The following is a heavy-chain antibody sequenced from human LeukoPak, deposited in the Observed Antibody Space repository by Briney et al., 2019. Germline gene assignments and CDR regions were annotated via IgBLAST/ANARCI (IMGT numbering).Heavy chain of an antibody. Sequence: SETLSLTCAVSGGSISSGGYSWSWIRQPPGKGLEWIGYIYHSGSTYYNPSLKSRVTISVDTSKDQFSLKLSSVTAADTAVYYCARHTGIAAAAGYWGQGTLVTVSS. V-gene: IGHV4-30-2*03. CDR2: IYHSGST. CDR1: GGSISSGGYS. J-gene: IGHJ4*02. D-gene: IGHD6-13*01. CDR3: ARHTGIAAAAGY.